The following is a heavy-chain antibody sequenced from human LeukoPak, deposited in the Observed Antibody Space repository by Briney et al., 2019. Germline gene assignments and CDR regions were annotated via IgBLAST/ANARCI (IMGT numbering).Heavy chain of an antibody. V-gene: IGHV3-9*01. D-gene: IGHD5-18*01. CDR1: GFTFDDYA. J-gene: IGHJ4*02. CDR2: ISWNSGSI. CDR3: AKDLRGYGYGAFDY. Sequence: GRSLRLSCAASGFTFDDYAMHWVRQAPGKGLEWVSGISWNSGSIGYADSVKGRFTISRDNAKNSLYLQMNSLRAEDTALYYCAKDLRGYGYGAFDYWGQGTLVTVSS.